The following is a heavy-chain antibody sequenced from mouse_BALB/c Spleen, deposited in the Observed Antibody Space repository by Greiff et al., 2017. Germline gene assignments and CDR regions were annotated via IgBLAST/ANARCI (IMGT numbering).Heavy chain of an antibody. J-gene: IGHJ3*01. CDR2: IDPANGNT. CDR1: GFNIKDTY. Sequence: VQLQQSGAELVKPGASVKLSCTASGFNIKDTYMHWVKQRPEQGLEWIGRIDPANGNTKYDPKFQGKATITADTSSNTAYLQLSSLTSEDTAVYYCARHYGYGWFAYWGQGTLVTVSP. D-gene: IGHD1-2*01. CDR3: ARHYGYGWFAY. V-gene: IGHV14-3*02.